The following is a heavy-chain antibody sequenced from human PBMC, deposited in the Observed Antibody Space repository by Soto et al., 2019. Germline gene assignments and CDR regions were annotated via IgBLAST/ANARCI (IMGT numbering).Heavy chain of an antibody. Sequence: GGSLRLSCAASGFTYTTYTMHWVRQAPGKGLEWVAVISYDGNNKFYADSVKGRFTISRDSTKQTLYLQMTSLRPDDTAMYYCARANDDFWSGYYTWYYYYYGMDVWGQGTTVTVS. V-gene: IGHV3-30*19. CDR2: ISYDGNNK. J-gene: IGHJ6*02. CDR1: GFTYTTYT. D-gene: IGHD3-3*01. CDR3: ARANDDFWSGYYTWYYYYYGMDV.